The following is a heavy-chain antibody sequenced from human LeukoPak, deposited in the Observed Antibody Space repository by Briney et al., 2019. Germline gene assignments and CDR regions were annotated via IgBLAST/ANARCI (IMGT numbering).Heavy chain of an antibody. V-gene: IGHV3-20*04. CDR3: ARGGDDEDQPNDVTEI. CDR1: GFTFDDYG. CDR2: INWNGGST. Sequence: GGSLRLSCAASGFTFDDYGMSWVRQAPGKGLEWVSGINWNGGSTGYADSVKGRFTISRDNAKNSLYLQMNSLRAEDTALYYCARGGDDEDQPNDVTEIWGQGTLVSVSS. J-gene: IGHJ4*02. D-gene: IGHD1-1*01.